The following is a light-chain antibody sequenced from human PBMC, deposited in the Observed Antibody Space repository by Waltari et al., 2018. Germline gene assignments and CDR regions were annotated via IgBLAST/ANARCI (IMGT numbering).Light chain of an antibody. V-gene: IGLV4-69*01. CDR3: QTGGHGTWV. CDR2: GNSDGIH. CDR1: SGHSSNI. J-gene: IGLJ3*02. Sequence: QLVLTQSPSASASLGASVQLTSTLSSGHSSNIIAWHQQHPEKCPRYLMKGNSDGIHSKGDEIPDRFSGSSSGAERSLTISSLQSEDEADYYCQTGGHGTWVFGGGTKLTVL.